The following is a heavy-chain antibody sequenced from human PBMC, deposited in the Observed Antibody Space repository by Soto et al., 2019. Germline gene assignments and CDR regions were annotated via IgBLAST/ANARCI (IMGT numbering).Heavy chain of an antibody. D-gene: IGHD6-19*01. CDR2: ISGSGSVT. CDR1: GSTFSSSA. CDR3: TRNTSGRQGSTLDI. J-gene: IGHJ3*02. Sequence: GGSLRLSCAASGSTFSSSAMTGVRQAPGEGLEWVSAISGSGSVTYYTDSVKGRFTISRDNSRNTLYLQMNNLRAEDTAVYYCTRNTSGRQGSTLDIWGQGTMVTVSS. V-gene: IGHV3-23*01.